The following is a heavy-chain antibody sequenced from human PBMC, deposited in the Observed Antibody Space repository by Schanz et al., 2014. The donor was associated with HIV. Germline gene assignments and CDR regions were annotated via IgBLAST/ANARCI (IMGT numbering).Heavy chain of an antibody. CDR2: ISHDGSYQ. J-gene: IGHJ6*02. D-gene: IGHD6-6*01. V-gene: IGHV3-30*03. CDR3: ASTIYPYSSSSDYYYGMDV. Sequence: QVQLVESGGGVVQPGRSLRLSCAASGFTFSSFGMHWVRQAPGKGLEWVAVISHDGSYQYYADSVKGRFTISRDNSKNRMYLHMISLRVEDTAVYYCASTIYPYSSSSDYYYGMDVWGQGTTVSVS. CDR1: GFTFSSFG.